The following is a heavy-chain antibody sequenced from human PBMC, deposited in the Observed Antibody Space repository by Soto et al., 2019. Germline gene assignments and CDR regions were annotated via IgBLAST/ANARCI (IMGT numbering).Heavy chain of an antibody. J-gene: IGHJ6*03. Sequence: EVQLLESGGGLVQPGGSLRLSCAASGFTFGSFALRWVRQVPGKGLEWVSAISGSGGSTYYADSVMGRFTISRDNSKNTLYLQMNSLRAEDTAVYYCAKEAATTWYYYMDVWGKGTTVTVSS. CDR3: AKEAATTWYYYMDV. CDR1: GFTFGSFA. V-gene: IGHV3-23*01. D-gene: IGHD6-25*01. CDR2: ISGSGGST.